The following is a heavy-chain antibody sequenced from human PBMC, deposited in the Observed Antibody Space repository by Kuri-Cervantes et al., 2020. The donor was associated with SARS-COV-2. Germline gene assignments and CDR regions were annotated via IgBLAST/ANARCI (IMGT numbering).Heavy chain of an antibody. V-gene: IGHV3-66*01. D-gene: IGHD4-17*01. J-gene: IGHJ3*02. CDR3: ARDQTGDSAVGAAFDI. CDR2: IYNGGST. CDR1: GFTVSSNY. Sequence: ETLSLTCAASGFTVSSNYMSWVRQAPGKGLEWVSVIYNGGSTYHADSVKGRFTISRDNAKNSLYLQMNSLRAEDTAVCYCARDQTGDSAVGAAFDIWGQGTMVTVSS.